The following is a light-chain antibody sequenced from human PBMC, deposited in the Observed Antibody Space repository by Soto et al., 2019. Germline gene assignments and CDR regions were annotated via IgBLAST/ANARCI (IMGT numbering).Light chain of an antibody. CDR2: DVS. J-gene: IGKJ5*01. CDR3: QQFNSYPNT. Sequence: AIQVTQSPSSLSASVGDRVTITCRASQDIRGALAWYQQKPGKAPNLLIYDVSTLESGVQSRFSGSGSGTEFTLTISSLQPEDFGTCYYQQFNSYPNTFGHGTRLEI. CDR1: QDIRGA. V-gene: IGKV1-13*02.